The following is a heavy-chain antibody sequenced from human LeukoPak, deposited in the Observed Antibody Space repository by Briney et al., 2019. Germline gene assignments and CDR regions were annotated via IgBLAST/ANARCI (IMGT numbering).Heavy chain of an antibody. V-gene: IGHV3-48*01. D-gene: IGHD3-22*01. Sequence: PGGSLRLSCAASGFTFGTYSMNWVRQAPGKGLEWVSYISSSSSTIYYADSVKGRFTISRDNAKNSLYLQMNSLGAEDTAVYYCARGSTYYDSSGQVPFDYWGQGTLVTVSS. CDR2: ISSSSSTI. J-gene: IGHJ4*02. CDR1: GFTFGTYS. CDR3: ARGSTYYDSSGQVPFDY.